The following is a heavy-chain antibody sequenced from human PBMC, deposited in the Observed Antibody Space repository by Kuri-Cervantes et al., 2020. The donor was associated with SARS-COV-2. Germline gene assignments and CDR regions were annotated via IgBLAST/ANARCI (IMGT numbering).Heavy chain of an antibody. CDR3: ARSWVSVAARYGGFDN. CDR1: GDSIRDYY. J-gene: IGHJ4*02. Sequence: SETLSLTCNVSGDSIRDYYWNWIRQSPGKGLEWIGYVYYSGITDYNPSLKSRVTISVHTSKNQFSLRLNSVTAADTAIYYCARSWVSVAARYGGFDNWGQGTLVTVS. CDR2: VYYSGIT. V-gene: IGHV4-59*01. D-gene: IGHD6-19*01.